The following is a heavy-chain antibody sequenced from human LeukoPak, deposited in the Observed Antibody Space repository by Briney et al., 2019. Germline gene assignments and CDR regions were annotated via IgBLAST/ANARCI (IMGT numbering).Heavy chain of an antibody. J-gene: IGHJ4*02. Sequence: PGGSLRLSCAASGFIFSDQNMNWVRQAPGKGLEWVSSISSSSSYIYYADSVKGRFTISRDNAKNSLYLQMNSLRAEDTAVYYCASWSTYYDSSGYPNWGQGTLVTVSS. CDR1: GFIFSDQN. D-gene: IGHD3-22*01. CDR3: ASWSTYYDSSGYPN. CDR2: ISSSSSYI. V-gene: IGHV3-21*01.